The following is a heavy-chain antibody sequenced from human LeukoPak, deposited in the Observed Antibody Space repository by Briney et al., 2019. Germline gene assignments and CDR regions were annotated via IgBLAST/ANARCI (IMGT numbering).Heavy chain of an antibody. D-gene: IGHD3-10*01. CDR1: GYSISSGYY. J-gene: IGHJ4*02. Sequence: SETLSLTCTVSGYSISSGYYWGWIRQPPGKGLEWIGSIYHSGSTYYNPSLKSRVTISVDTSKNQFSLKLSSVTAADTAVYYCARDEDYGSGSYTYWGQGTLVTVSS. CDR3: ARDEDYGSGSYTY. CDR2: IYHSGST. V-gene: IGHV4-38-2*02.